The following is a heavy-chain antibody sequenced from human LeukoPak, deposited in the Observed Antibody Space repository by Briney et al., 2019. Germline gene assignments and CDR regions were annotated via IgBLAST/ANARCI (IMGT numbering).Heavy chain of an antibody. CDR3: AKSKQGGWYSGDY. Sequence: GGSLRLSCAASGFTFSSYAMSWVRQAPGKGLEWVSAISGSGGSTYYADSVKGRFTISRDNSENTLYLQMNSLRAEDTAVYYCAKSKQGGWYSGDYWGQGTLVTVSS. CDR2: ISGSGGST. D-gene: IGHD6-19*01. V-gene: IGHV3-23*01. J-gene: IGHJ4*02. CDR1: GFTFSSYA.